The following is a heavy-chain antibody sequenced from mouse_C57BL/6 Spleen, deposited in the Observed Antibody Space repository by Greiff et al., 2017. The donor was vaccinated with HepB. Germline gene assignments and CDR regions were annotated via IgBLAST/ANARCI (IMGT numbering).Heavy chain of an antibody. CDR3: ARWVVARDYAMDY. Sequence: QVQLKESGPELVKPGASVKISCKASGYAFSSSWMNWVKQRPGKGLEWIGRIYPGDGDTNYNGKFKGKATLTADKSSSTAYMQLSSLTSEDSAVYFCARWVVARDYAMDYWGQGTSVTVSS. CDR2: IYPGDGDT. CDR1: GYAFSSSW. V-gene: IGHV1-82*01. J-gene: IGHJ4*01. D-gene: IGHD1-1*01.